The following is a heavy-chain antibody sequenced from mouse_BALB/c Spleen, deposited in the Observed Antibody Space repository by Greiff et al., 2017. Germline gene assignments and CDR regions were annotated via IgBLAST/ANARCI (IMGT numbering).Heavy chain of an antibody. Sequence: EVKVVESGGDLVKPGGSLKLSCAASGFTFSSYGMSWVRQTPDKRLEWVATISSGGSYTYYPDSVKGRFTISRDNAKNTLYLQMSSLKSEDTAMYYCARHPSITTVVAYYFDYWGQGTTLTVSS. J-gene: IGHJ2*01. CDR2: ISSGGSYT. V-gene: IGHV5-6*01. CDR3: ARHPSITTVVAYYFDY. CDR1: GFTFSSYG. D-gene: IGHD1-1*01.